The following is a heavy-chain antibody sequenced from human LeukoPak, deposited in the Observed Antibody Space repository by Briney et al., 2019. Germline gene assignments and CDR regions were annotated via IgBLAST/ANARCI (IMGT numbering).Heavy chain of an antibody. D-gene: IGHD2-15*01. J-gene: IGHJ4*02. CDR1: GDSVSSNSAA. V-gene: IGHV6-1*01. CDR3: ARIVGGSPDY. CDR2: TYYRSKWHN. Sequence: QTLPLTCAISGDSVSSNSAAWNWIRQSPPRGLEWLGRTYYRSKWHNDYAVSVKSRITINPDTSRNQFSLQLNSVIPEDTAIYYCARIVGGSPDYWGQGTLVTVSS.